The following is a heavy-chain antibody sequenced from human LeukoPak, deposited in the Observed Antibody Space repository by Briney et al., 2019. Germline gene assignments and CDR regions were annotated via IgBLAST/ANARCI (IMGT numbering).Heavy chain of an antibody. Sequence: SETLSLTCTVSGGSIRSSYYYWGWIRQPPGKGLEWIGSIYDSGRTYYNPSLKSRVTISVDTSKNQFSLKLSSVTAADTAVYYCRVNGYTLDYWGQGTLVTVSS. CDR1: GGSIRSSYYY. CDR3: RVNGYTLDY. CDR2: IYDSGRT. V-gene: IGHV4-39*07. D-gene: IGHD5-24*01. J-gene: IGHJ4*02.